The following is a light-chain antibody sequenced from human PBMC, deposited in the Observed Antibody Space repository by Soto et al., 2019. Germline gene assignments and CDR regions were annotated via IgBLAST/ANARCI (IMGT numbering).Light chain of an antibody. CDR1: SSNIGAGYG. Sequence: QSVLTQPPSVSGAPGQRVTISCTGSSSNIGAGYGVHWYQQLPGTAPKLLIYGNSNRPSRVPDRFSGSKSGSSASLAITGLQAEDAADYYCQSYDSSLSGYVFGTGTKVT. CDR2: GNS. CDR3: QSYDSSLSGYV. V-gene: IGLV1-40*01. J-gene: IGLJ1*01.